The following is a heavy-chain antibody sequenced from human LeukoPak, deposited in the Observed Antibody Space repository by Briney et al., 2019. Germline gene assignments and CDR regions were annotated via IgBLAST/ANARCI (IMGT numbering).Heavy chain of an antibody. J-gene: IGHJ3*02. CDR2: INPNSGGT. D-gene: IGHD1-26*01. Sequence: ASVKVSFKASGYTLTGYYMHWVRQAPGQGLEWMGWINPNSGGTNYAQKFQGRVTMTRDTSISTAYMELSRLRSDDTAVYYCARIGELLVPYHAFDIWSQGTMVTVSS. V-gene: IGHV1-2*02. CDR1: GYTLTGYY. CDR3: ARIGELLVPYHAFDI.